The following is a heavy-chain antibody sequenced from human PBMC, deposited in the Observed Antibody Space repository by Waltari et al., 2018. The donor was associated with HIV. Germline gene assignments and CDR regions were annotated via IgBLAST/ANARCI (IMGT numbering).Heavy chain of an antibody. CDR3: ATNSGSYRQGWFDP. J-gene: IGHJ5*02. CDR2: VIYDGSNE. D-gene: IGHD1-26*01. Sequence: QVQLVESGGGVVPPGTSLTLSCAASGFSFSAYAMHWVRQPPGKGLEWVASVIYDGSNEDYADSVTGRFTVSRDNSKNTLYLQMDSLRPEDTAVYYCATNSGSYRQGWFDPWGQGTQVTVSS. V-gene: IGHV3-30*01. CDR1: GFSFSAYA.